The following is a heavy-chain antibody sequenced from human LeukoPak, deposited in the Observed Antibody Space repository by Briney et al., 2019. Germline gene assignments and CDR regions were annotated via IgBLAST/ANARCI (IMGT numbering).Heavy chain of an antibody. V-gene: IGHV4-59*01. J-gene: IGHJ4*02. CDR2: IYYSGST. CDR1: GGSISSYY. D-gene: IGHD3-10*01. Sequence: PSETLSLTCTVSGGSISSYYWSWIRQPPGKGLGWIGYIYYSGSTNYNPSLKSRVTISVDTSKNQFSLKLSSVTAADTAVYYCARTLYGSGSVDYWGQGTLVTVSS. CDR3: ARTLYGSGSVDY.